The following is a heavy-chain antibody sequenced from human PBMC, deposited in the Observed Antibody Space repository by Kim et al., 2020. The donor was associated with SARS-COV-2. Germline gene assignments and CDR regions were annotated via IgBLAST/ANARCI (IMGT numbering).Heavy chain of an antibody. Sequence: KFQGRVTITAEKSTSTSYMELSSLRSEDTAVYYCARDHQITMIVVDAFDIWGQGTMVTVSS. V-gene: IGHV1-69*04. J-gene: IGHJ3*02. CDR3: ARDHQITMIVVDAFDI. D-gene: IGHD3-22*01.